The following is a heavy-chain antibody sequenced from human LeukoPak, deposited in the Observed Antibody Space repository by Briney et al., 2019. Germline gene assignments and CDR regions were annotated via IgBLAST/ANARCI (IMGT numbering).Heavy chain of an antibody. CDR1: GYTFSTYY. V-gene: IGHV1-46*01. D-gene: IGHD4-11*01. CDR3: ARVGDYSPRGWFDP. J-gene: IGHJ5*02. Sequence: ASVKVSCKASGYTFSTYYMHWVRQAPGQGLEWMGIINPSGGSTTYAQKFQGRVTMTRDMSTRTLYMELSSLRSEDTAFYYCARVGDYSPRGWFDPWGQGTLVTVSS. CDR2: INPSGGST.